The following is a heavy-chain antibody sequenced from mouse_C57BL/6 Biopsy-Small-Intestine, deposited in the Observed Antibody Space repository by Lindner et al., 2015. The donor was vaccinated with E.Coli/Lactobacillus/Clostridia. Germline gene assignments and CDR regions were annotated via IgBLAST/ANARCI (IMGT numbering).Heavy chain of an antibody. D-gene: IGHD2-4*01. Sequence: SVKVSCKASGYDFNSKTLHWVRQAPGQSLEWMGWINGGNGVTRVAQKFQGRVSITRDTTVSTAYMELTSLKSEDTAVYYCVRVGDYENRGAWAHFQYWGQGTLVTVS. J-gene: IGHJ3*01. V-gene: IGHV1S34*01. CDR1: GYDFNSKT. CDR2: INGGNGVT. CDR3: VRVGDYENRGAWAHFQY.